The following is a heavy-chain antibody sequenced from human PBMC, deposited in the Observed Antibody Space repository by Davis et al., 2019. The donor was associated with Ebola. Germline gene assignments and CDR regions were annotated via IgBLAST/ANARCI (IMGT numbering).Heavy chain of an antibody. J-gene: IGHJ4*02. CDR2: IYYSGST. D-gene: IGHD6-13*01. CDR3: ARGYSRNEGFDY. V-gene: IGHV4-59*11. Sequence: PSETLSLTCTVSGGSIRSHYWSWIRQPPGKGLEWIGYIYYSGSTNYNPSLKSRVTISVDTSKNQFSLKLSSVTAADTAVYYCARGYSRNEGFDYWGQGTLVTVSS. CDR1: GGSIRSHY.